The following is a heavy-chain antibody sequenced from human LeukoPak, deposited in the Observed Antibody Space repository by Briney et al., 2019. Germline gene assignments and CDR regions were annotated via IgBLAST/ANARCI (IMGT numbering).Heavy chain of an antibody. D-gene: IGHD4-17*01. V-gene: IGHV3-23*01. CDR3: ASKDYGDYGITDY. CDR2: ISGSGGST. Sequence: PGGSLRLSCAASGFTFSSYAMSWVRQAPGKGLGWVSAISGSGGSTYYADSVKGRFTISRDNSKNTLYLQMNSLRAEDTAVYYCASKDYGDYGITDYWGQGTLVTVSS. J-gene: IGHJ4*02. CDR1: GFTFSSYA.